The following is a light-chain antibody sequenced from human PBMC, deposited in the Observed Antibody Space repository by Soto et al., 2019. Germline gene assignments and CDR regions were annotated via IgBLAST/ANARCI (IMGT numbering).Light chain of an antibody. Sequence: EIVLTQSPATLSLSPGERATLSCRASQSVSSNLAWYQQKPGQAPRLLIYDASNRAPGIPARFSGSGSGADFTLTISSLEPEDFAVYYCQQRSTWITFGQGTRLEIK. CDR1: QSVSSN. CDR3: QQRSTWIT. CDR2: DAS. J-gene: IGKJ5*01. V-gene: IGKV3-11*01.